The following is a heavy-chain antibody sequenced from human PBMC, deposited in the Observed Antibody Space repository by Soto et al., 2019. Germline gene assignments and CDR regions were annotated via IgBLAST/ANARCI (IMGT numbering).Heavy chain of an antibody. V-gene: IGHV3-48*01. J-gene: IGHJ6*03. D-gene: IGHD2-15*01. Sequence: GGSLRLSCAASGFPFSSYSMNWVRQAPGKGLEWVSYISSSSSTIYYADSVKGRFTISRDNAKNSLYLQMNSLRAEDTAVYYCARMRYCSGGSCYTYYYYYMDVWGKGTTVTVSS. CDR2: ISSSSSTI. CDR3: ARMRYCSGGSCYTYYYYYMDV. CDR1: GFPFSSYS.